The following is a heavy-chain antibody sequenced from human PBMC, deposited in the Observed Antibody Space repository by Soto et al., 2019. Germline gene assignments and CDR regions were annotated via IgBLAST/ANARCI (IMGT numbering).Heavy chain of an antibody. CDR3: ARVSDPILEWVLDI. Sequence: GGSLRLSCAASGFTFSDYAMGWVRQAPGKGLEWVSGIVGSGGRTYYPDSVKGRFTISRDTSKNQFSLKLSSVTAADTAVYYCARVSDPILEWVLDIWGQGTMVTVSS. V-gene: IGHV3-23*01. CDR1: GFTFSDYA. J-gene: IGHJ3*02. CDR2: IVGSGGRT. D-gene: IGHD3-3*01.